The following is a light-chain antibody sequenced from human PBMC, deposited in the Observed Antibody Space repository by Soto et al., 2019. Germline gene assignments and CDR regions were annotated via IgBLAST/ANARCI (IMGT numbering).Light chain of an antibody. CDR3: QQYSSSPRT. CDR1: QSVTSNY. Sequence: EIVLTQSPGTLSLSSGERATLSCRASQSVTSNYLAWYQHKPGQAPRLLIYGASSRATGIPDRFSGSGAGTDFALTISRLEPEDFAVYYCQQYSSSPRTFGQGTKLEIK. V-gene: IGKV3-20*01. CDR2: GAS. J-gene: IGKJ2*01.